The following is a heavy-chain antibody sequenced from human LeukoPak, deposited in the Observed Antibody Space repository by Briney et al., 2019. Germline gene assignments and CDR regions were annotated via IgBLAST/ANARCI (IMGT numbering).Heavy chain of an antibody. V-gene: IGHV3-30*02. Sequence: PGGSLRLSCAASGFTFNNFGMHWVRQAPGKGLEWVTFMRYEGIPKYYADSVKGRFTISKDNSKATLYLQMNSLRPEDTAVYYCARDLHGGYSSDYWGQGTLVTVSS. CDR1: GFTFNNFG. CDR3: ARDLHGGYSSDY. D-gene: IGHD4-23*01. J-gene: IGHJ4*02. CDR2: MRYEGIPK.